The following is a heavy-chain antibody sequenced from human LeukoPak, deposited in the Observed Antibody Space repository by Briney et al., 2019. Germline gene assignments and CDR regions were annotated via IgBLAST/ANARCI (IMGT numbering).Heavy chain of an antibody. CDR3: AKDYYGSGSPTNYIDY. V-gene: IGHV3-30*02. CDR2: IRYDGSNK. D-gene: IGHD3-10*01. J-gene: IGHJ4*02. CDR1: GFTFGDYA. Sequence: GGSLRLSCTASGFTFGDYAMSWVRQAPGKGLEWVAFIRYDGSNKYYADSVKGRFTISRDNSKNTLYLQMNSLRAEDTAVYYCAKDYYGSGSPTNYIDYWGQGTLVTVSS.